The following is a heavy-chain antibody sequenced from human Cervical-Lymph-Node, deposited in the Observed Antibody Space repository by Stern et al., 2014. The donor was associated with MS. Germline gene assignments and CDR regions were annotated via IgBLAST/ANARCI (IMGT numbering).Heavy chain of an antibody. J-gene: IGHJ5*02. V-gene: IGHV1-69*06. CDR1: GG. CDR2: VIPFVGTS. CDR3: ARGSGDNWFGP. D-gene: IGHD3-10*01. Sequence: QVQLVQSGAEVKKPGSSVKVSCKSSGGISWVRQAPGQGLEWMGGVIPFVGTSNYAQKIQGRVTITAGTSTNTTYLHLTRLTSADTAFYYCARGSGDNWFGPWGQGTLVTVSS.